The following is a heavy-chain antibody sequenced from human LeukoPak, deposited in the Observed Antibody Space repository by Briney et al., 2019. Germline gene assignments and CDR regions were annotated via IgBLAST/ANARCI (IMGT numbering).Heavy chain of an antibody. D-gene: IGHD3-10*01. Sequence: ASVKVSCKASGYTFTSYYMHWVRQAPGQGLEWMGIINPSGGSTSYAQKFQGRVTMTRDTSTSTVYMELSSLRSEDTAVYYCARARITMVRGVMTLDYWGQGTLVTVSS. CDR2: INPSGGST. CDR1: GYTFTSYY. J-gene: IGHJ4*02. CDR3: ARARITMVRGVMTLDY. V-gene: IGHV1-46*01.